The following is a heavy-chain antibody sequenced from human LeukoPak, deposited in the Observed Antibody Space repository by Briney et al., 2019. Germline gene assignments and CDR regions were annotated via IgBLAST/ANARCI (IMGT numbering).Heavy chain of an antibody. Sequence: PGGSLRLSCAASGFTFSSYWMHWVRQAPGKGLVWVSRINSDGSSTSYADSVKGRFTISRDNAKNSLYLQMNSLRAEDTAVYYCATSYDKLRFDYWGQGTLVTVSS. CDR3: ATSYDKLRFDY. D-gene: IGHD3-22*01. CDR2: INSDGSST. J-gene: IGHJ4*02. CDR1: GFTFSSYW. V-gene: IGHV3-74*01.